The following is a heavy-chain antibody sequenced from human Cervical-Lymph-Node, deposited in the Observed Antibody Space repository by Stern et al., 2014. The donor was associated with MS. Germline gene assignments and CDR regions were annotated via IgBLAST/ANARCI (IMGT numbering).Heavy chain of an antibody. Sequence: QLQLQESVPGLVKPSETLSLAFSFSGGSITNNYWTLFRQPPGKRLEWIGYISFTGTTAYSPSLKSRATMSLDTSKNQLSLNLSSVTAADAAVYYCARGSGVHAWHCSTWGQGTLVTVSS. V-gene: IGHV4-59*01. J-gene: IGHJ5*02. CDR1: GGSITNNY. CDR2: ISFTGTT. CDR3: ARGSGVHAWHCST. D-gene: IGHD4-11*01.